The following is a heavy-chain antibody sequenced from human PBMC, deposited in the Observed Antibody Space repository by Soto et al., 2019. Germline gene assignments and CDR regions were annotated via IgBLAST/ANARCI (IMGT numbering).Heavy chain of an antibody. CDR3: ATLWGNYGLSAFDI. D-gene: IGHD4-17*01. CDR1: GYTLTYLS. Sequence: ASVKVSCTVSGYTLTYLSMHWVRQAPGKGLEWMGGFDPEDGETIYAQKFQGRVTMTEDTSTDTAYMELSSLRSEDTAVYYCATLWGNYGLSAFDIWGQGTMVTVSS. CDR2: FDPEDGET. V-gene: IGHV1-24*01. J-gene: IGHJ3*02.